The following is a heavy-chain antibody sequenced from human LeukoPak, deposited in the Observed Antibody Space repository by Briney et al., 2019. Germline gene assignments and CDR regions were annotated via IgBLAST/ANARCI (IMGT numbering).Heavy chain of an antibody. CDR2: IIPVFGTT. Sequence: APLRVSCKASGDTFTRYGISRVRQAPGHRLEWLARIIPVFGTTNYARTFRGRVTVSTDDSTSTAFLELSSLTPEDTAVYYCAREGEGIAAAGTLLVYFDYWGQGTLVTVSS. CDR3: AREGEGIAAAGTLLVYFDY. J-gene: IGHJ4*02. V-gene: IGHV1-69*05. CDR1: GDTFTRYG. D-gene: IGHD6-13*01.